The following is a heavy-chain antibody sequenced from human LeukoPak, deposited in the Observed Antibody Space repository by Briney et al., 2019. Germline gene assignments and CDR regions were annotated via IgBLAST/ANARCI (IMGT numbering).Heavy chain of an antibody. D-gene: IGHD1-7*01. CDR1: GGTFSSYT. V-gene: IGHV1-69*04. CDR2: IIPILGIA. Sequence: SVKVSCKASGGTFSSYTISWVQQAPGQGLEWMGRIIPILGIANYAQKFQGRVTITADKSTSTAYMELSSLRSEDTAVYYCARDLNYGGNWFDPWGQGTLVTVSS. J-gene: IGHJ5*02. CDR3: ARDLNYGGNWFDP.